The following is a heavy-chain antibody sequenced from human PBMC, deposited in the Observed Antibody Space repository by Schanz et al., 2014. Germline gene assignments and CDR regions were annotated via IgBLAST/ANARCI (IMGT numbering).Heavy chain of an antibody. CDR1: GFTFSSYG. CDR3: ARDEGRDGYNLAFDV. D-gene: IGHD2-21*01. V-gene: IGHV3-NL1*01. CDR2: MYINSGST. J-gene: IGHJ3*01. Sequence: LVESGGGVVQPGRSLRLSCAASGFTFSSYGMHWVRQVPGKGLEWISSMYINSGSTQYADSVKGRFFISRDSSKNTLFLQMNSLRADDTAIYFCARDEGRDGYNLAFDVWGQGTLVTVSS.